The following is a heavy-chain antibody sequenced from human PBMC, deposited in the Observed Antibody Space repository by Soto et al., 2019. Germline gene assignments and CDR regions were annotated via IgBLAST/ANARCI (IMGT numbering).Heavy chain of an antibody. CDR1: GGTFSSYT. CDR3: ARGIVVVPAAKAGDAFDI. CDR2: IIPILGIA. V-gene: IGHV1-69*02. J-gene: IGHJ3*02. D-gene: IGHD2-2*01. Sequence: QVQLVQSGAEVKKPGSSVKVSCKASGGTFSSYTISWVRQAPGQGLEWMGRIIPILGIANYAQKFQGRVTNTADKSKSTAYMELGSLRSGDTGVYYCARGIVVVPAAKAGDAFDIWGQGAMVTVSS.